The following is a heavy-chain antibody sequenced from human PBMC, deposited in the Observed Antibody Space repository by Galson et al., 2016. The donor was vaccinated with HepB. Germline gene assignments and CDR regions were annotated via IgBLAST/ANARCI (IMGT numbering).Heavy chain of an antibody. V-gene: IGHV3-21*01. Sequence: NWVRQAPGKGLEWVSSISSSSNYIYYADSVKGRFTISRDNAKNSLYLQMSSLRAEDTAVYFCARDGSIFDYWGQGTLVTVSS. D-gene: IGHD2/OR15-2a*01. CDR3: ARDGSIFDY. CDR2: ISSSSNYI. J-gene: IGHJ4*02.